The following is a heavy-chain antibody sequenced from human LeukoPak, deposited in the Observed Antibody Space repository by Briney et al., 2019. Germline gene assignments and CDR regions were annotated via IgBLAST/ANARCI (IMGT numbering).Heavy chain of an antibody. D-gene: IGHD6-6*01. J-gene: IGHJ4*02. CDR1: GGSISSSSYY. CDR2: IYYTGST. V-gene: IGHV4-39*07. CDR3: ARDVLSQLVPSEIDY. Sequence: SETLSPTCTVSGGSISSSSYYWGWIRQPPGKGLEWIGSIYYTGSTNYNPSLKSRVTISVDASKNQFSLKLSSVTAADTAVYYCARDVLSQLVPSEIDYWGQGTLVTVSS.